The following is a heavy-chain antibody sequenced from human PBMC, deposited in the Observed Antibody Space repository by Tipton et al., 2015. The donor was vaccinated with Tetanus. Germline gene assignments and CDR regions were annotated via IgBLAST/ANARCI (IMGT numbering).Heavy chain of an antibody. CDR2: FHHSGST. J-gene: IGHJ4*02. D-gene: IGHD6-13*01. CDR1: GGSISSGDYF. Sequence: TLSLTCSVSGGSISSGDYFWSWIRQLPGKGLECLGNFHHSGSTYYDPSLKSRVTISTDTSKNQFSLRLSSVTAADTAVYYCARRSFLVRGGYYFDYWGQGTLVTVSS. V-gene: IGHV4-31*03. CDR3: ARRSFLVRGGYYFDY.